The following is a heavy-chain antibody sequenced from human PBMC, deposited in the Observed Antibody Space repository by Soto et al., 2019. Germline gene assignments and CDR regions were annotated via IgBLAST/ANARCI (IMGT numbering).Heavy chain of an antibody. J-gene: IGHJ5*02. CDR1: GGTFSSYA. D-gene: IGHD6-6*01. V-gene: IGHV1-69*13. CDR2: IIPIFGTA. CDR3: ARRARPEYSSSYAWHNNNWFDP. Sequence: SVKVSCKASGGTFSSYAISWVRQAPGQGLEWMGGIIPIFGTANYAQKFQGRVTITADESTSTAYMELSSLRSEDTAVYYCARRARPEYSSSYAWHNNNWFDPWGQGTLVTVSS.